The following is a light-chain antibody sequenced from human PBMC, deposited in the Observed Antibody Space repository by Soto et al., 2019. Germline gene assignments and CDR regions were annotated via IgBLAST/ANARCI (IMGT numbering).Light chain of an antibody. CDR3: QSYDSSNVV. CDR2: EDN. CDR1: SGSIASNY. V-gene: IGLV6-57*04. Sequence: LTQPHSVSESPGKTVTISCTRSSGSIASNYVQWYQQRPGSASTTVIYEDNQRPSGVPDRFSGSIDSSSNSASLTISGLKTEDEADYYCQSYDSSNVVFGGGTQLTVL. J-gene: IGLJ2*01.